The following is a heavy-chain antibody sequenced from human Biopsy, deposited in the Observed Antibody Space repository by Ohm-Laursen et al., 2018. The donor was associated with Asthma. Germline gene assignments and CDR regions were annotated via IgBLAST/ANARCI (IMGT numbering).Heavy chain of an antibody. D-gene: IGHD6-13*01. CDR1: GTHFGSYN. CDR2: INQYGSEE. CDR3: SRDTLGYYFDI. V-gene: IGHV3-7*05. J-gene: IGHJ4*02. Sequence: SLRLSCTASGTHFGSYNMHWARQAPGKGLQWVATINQYGSEESYVDSVKGRFTISRDNSKNMLFLQMNSLRAEDTAVYYCSRDTLGYYFDIWGQGTQVTVSS.